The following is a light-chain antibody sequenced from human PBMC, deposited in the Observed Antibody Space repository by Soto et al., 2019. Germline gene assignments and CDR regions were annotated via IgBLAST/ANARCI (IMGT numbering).Light chain of an antibody. V-gene: IGKV3D-20*02. CDR1: QSVSSNY. Sequence: IVMTHSPGTLSFSPWLGPTLSISFSQSVSSNYLAWYQQKPGQAPRLLIYGASSRATGIPDRFSGSGSGTDFTLIISNLEPEDFAVYYCQQRVNWPPTFGGGTKVDI. CDR2: GAS. J-gene: IGKJ4*01. CDR3: QQRVNWPPT.